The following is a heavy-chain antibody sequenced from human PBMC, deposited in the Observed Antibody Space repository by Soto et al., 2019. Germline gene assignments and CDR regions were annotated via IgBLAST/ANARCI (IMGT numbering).Heavy chain of an antibody. CDR3: ARKDKSGYFNWFDP. D-gene: IGHD3-22*01. Sequence: GESLKISCRTSVYKFTSSWIAWVRQKPGKGLEWMGIIFPSDSDTRYSPSFQGQVTISADRSTSTVFLQWASLKASDTAVYFCARKDKSGYFNWFDPWGQGTLVTSPQ. CDR2: IFPSDSDT. CDR1: VYKFTSSW. V-gene: IGHV5-51*01. J-gene: IGHJ5*02.